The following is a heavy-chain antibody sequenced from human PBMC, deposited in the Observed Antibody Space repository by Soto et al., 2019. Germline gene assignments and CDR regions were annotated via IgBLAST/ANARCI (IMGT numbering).Heavy chain of an antibody. J-gene: IGHJ4*01. CDR1: GFTFSNAW. Sequence: GGSLRLSCGGSGFTFSNAWMNWVRPASGKGLEWVGRIKSKSDGGTTDYATPVTGRFTISRDDSKNMLYLQMTRLKTEDTAMYYCARSYHTYYFDYWGRGTLVTVS. CDR2: IKSKSDGGTT. V-gene: IGHV3-15*07. D-gene: IGHD3-10*01. CDR3: ARSYHTYYFDY.